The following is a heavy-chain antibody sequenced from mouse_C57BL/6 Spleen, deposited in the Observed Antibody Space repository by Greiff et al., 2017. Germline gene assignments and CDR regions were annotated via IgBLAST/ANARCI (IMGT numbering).Heavy chain of an antibody. CDR3: SREVDYGNYPFAY. CDR1: GYTFTSYW. V-gene: IGHV1-52*01. J-gene: IGHJ3*01. D-gene: IGHD2-1*01. Sequence: VQLQQPGAELVRPGSSVKLSCKASGYTFTSYWMHWVKQRPIQGLEWIGNIDPSDSETHYNQKFKDKATLTVDKSSSTAYMQLSSLTSEDSAVYYCSREVDYGNYPFAYWGQGTLVTVSA. CDR2: IDPSDSET.